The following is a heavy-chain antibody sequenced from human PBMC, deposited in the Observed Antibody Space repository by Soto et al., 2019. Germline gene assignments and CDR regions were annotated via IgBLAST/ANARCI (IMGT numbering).Heavy chain of an antibody. Sequence: ASVKVSCKASGYTFTGYYMHWVRQAPGQGLEWMGWINPNSGGTNYAQKFQGRVTMTRDTSISTAYMELSRLRSDDTAVYYCAREGSTSSDYYGMDVWGQGPTVTVSS. CDR3: AREGSTSSDYYGMDV. J-gene: IGHJ6*02. V-gene: IGHV1-2*02. CDR1: GYTFTGYY. CDR2: INPNSGGT.